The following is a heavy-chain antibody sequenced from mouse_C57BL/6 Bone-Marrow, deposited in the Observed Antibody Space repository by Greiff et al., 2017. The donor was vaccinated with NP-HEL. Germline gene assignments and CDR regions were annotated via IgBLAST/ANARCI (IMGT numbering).Heavy chain of an antibody. J-gene: IGHJ1*03. D-gene: IGHD2-1*01. CDR2: ISNLAYSI. CDR1: GFTFSDYG. V-gene: IGHV5-15*01. CDR3: AKIYYGNYGWYFDV. Sequence: EVQLVESGGGLVQPGGSLKLSCAASGFTFSDYGMAWVRQAPRKGPEWVAFISNLAYSIYYADTVTGRFTISRENAKNTLYLEMSSLRSEDTAMYYCAKIYYGNYGWYFDVWGTGTTVTVSS.